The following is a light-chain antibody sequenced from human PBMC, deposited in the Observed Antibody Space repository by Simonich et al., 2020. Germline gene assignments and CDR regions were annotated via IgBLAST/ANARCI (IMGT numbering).Light chain of an antibody. CDR3: QQYNSYSRT. V-gene: IGKV1-5*03. CDR1: QSISSW. J-gene: IGKJ1*01. CDR2: KAS. Sequence: DIQMTQSPSTLSASVGDRATITCRASQSISSWLAWYKQKPGKAPKLLIYKASSLESGVPSRFSGSGSGTEFTLTISSLQPDDFATYYCQQYNSYSRTFGQGTKVEIK.